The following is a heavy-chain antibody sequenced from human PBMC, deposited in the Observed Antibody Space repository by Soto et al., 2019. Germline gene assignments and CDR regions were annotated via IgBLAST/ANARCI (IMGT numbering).Heavy chain of an antibody. Sequence: EVQLLESGGGLVQPGGSLRLSCAASGFTFNNYAMTWVRQAPGKGLEWVSAISGGGDTTSYAEPVKGRFTVSRDGSKNTLYLQMSSLRAEDTALYYCAKGRGGSGSLTPRVDFWGQGTLVTVSS. CDR1: GFTFNNYA. D-gene: IGHD3-10*01. CDR2: ISGGGDTT. J-gene: IGHJ4*02. CDR3: AKGRGGSGSLTPRVDF. V-gene: IGHV3-23*01.